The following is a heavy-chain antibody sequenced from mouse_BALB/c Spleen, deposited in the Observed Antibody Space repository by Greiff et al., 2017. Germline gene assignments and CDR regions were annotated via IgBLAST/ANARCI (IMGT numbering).Heavy chain of an antibody. CDR2: ISSGSSTI. CDR1: GFTFSSFG. V-gene: IGHV5-17*02. Sequence: EVMLVESGGGLVQPGGSRKLSCAASGFTFSSFGMHWVRQAPEKGLEWVAYISSGSSTIYYADTVKGRFTISRDNPKNTLFLQMTSLRSEDTAMYYCARGGYGHRGYYFDYWGQGTTLTVSS. J-gene: IGHJ2*01. CDR3: ARGGYGHRGYYFDY. D-gene: IGHD2-10*02.